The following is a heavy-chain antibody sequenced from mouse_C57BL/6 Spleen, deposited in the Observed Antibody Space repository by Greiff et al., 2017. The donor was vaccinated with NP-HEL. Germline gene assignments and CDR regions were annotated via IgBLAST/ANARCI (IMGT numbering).Heavy chain of an antibody. V-gene: IGHV5-9-1*02. J-gene: IGHJ3*01. CDR1: GFTFSSYA. CDR3: TREKTSSYGGGFAY. Sequence: EVKLVESGEGLVKPGGSLKLSCAASGFTFSSYAMSWVRQTPEKRLEWVAYISSGGDYIYYADTVKGRFTISRDNARNTLYLQMSSLKSEDTAMYYCTREKTSSYGGGFAYWGQGTLVTVSA. CDR2: ISSGGDYI. D-gene: IGHD1-1*01.